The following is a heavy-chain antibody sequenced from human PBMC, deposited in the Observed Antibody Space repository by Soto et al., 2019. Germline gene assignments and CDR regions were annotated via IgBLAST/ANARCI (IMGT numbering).Heavy chain of an antibody. CDR3: ARVVPGAEAWFGP. D-gene: IGHD2-2*01. CDR1: GYTLSNYG. V-gene: IGHV1-18*01. CDR2: ISLYSDGT. Sequence: ASVKLSCKTSGYTLSNYGITWVRHAPGQPLEWLGWISLYSDGTNYAQKFKGRVSMTTDTSTTTAYMELRSLRSDDTAVYYCARVVPGAEAWFGPWGQGTLVTVSS. J-gene: IGHJ5*02.